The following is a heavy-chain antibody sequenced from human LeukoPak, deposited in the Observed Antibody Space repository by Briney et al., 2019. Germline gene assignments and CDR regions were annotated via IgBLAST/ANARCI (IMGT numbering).Heavy chain of an antibody. J-gene: IGHJ4*02. CDR3: ANRPTFYKTFDY. CDR1: GFTFSNYA. Sequence: PGGSLRLSRAASGFTFSNYAMSWVRQAPAKGLEWVSSISGRDTSTYYADSVKGRFTISRDNSKSTLYLQIHSLRADDTAFYYCANRPTFYKTFDYWGQGTLVTVS. V-gene: IGHV3-23*01. D-gene: IGHD3-16*01. CDR2: ISGRDTST.